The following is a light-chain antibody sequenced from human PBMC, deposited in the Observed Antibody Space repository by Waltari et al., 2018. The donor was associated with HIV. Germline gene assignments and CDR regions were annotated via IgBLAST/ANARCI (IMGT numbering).Light chain of an antibody. V-gene: IGKV3-15*01. J-gene: IGKJ1*01. Sequence: EIVMTQSPATLSVSPGERATLSCRASQSVSTNLAWYQQKPCQAPRLLVYSASTRAAGVPARFSGSGSETEFTLTISRLQSDDVAVYYCQQYDNWPPWTFGQGTTVEVK. CDR2: SAS. CDR1: QSVSTN. CDR3: QQYDNWPPWT.